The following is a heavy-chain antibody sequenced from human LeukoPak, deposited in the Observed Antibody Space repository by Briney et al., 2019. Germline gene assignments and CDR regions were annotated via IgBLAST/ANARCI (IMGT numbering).Heavy chain of an antibody. CDR3: ARGWWEWELLGYYFDY. CDR2: IYTSGST. CDR1: GASISSGSYY. D-gene: IGHD1-26*01. Sequence: SETLSLTCTVSGASISSGSYYWSWVRQPAGKGLEWIGRIYTSGSTNYNPSLKSRVTISVDKSKNQFSLKLSSVTAADTAVYYCARGWWEWELLGYYFDYWGQGTLVTVSS. V-gene: IGHV4-61*02. J-gene: IGHJ4*02.